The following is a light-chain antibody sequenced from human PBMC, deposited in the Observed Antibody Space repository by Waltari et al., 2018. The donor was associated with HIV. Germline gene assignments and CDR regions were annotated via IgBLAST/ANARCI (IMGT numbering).Light chain of an antibody. CDR2: DVR. CDR1: NNDVGFSEY. Sequence: QSALTQPRSMSGSPGQSVTISCTGTNNDVGFSEYVSWFQQHPGKVPKLIISDVRKRPPGVPDRFSGSKSDNTASLTISGLQPEDEAHYYCCADAGSYSVVFGGGTKLTVL. V-gene: IGLV2-11*01. J-gene: IGLJ2*01. CDR3: CADAGSYSVV.